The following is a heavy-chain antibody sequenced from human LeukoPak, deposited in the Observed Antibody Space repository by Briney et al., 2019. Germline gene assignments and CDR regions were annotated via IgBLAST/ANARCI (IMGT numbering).Heavy chain of an antibody. Sequence: GGSLRLSCAASGFTFSDYMMSWVRQAPGTGLEWLGNIKRDGSDKYYADSVKRRFTISRANVKNSLYLEMNSLRAEDTAVYYCTRDEGVTVITYRFDYGGQGTLVIVSS. J-gene: IGHJ4*02. CDR3: TRDEGVTVITYRFDY. CDR2: IKRDGSDK. V-gene: IGHV3-7*01. CDR1: GFTFSDYM. D-gene: IGHD6-19*01.